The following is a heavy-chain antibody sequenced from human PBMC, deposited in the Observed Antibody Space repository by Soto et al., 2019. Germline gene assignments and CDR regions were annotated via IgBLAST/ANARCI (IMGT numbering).Heavy chain of an antibody. J-gene: IGHJ3*02. CDR2: ISRNSGSI. D-gene: IGHD3-22*01. CDR1: GFTFDDYS. CDR3: AKDYSSSGYYGAFDI. Sequence: SLRLTFAASGFTFDDYSMDWVRQAPGKGLEWVSGISRNSGSIGYADSVKGRFTISRDNAKNSLYLQMNSLRAEDTALYYCAKDYSSSGYYGAFDIWGHGTMVTVSS. V-gene: IGHV3-9*01.